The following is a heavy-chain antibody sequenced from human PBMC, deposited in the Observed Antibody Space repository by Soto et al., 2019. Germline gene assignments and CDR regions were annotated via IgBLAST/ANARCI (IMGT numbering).Heavy chain of an antibody. D-gene: IGHD5-18*01. V-gene: IGHV3-21*01. CDR1: GFTFSSYS. Sequence: EVQLVESGGGLVKPGGSLRLSCAASGFTFSSYSMNWVRQAPGKGLEWVSSISSSSSYIYYADPVKGRFTISRDNAKNSLYLQMNSLRAEDTAVYYCARDSEGGYFQIYYYYGMDVWGQGTTVTVSS. CDR3: ARDSEGGYFQIYYYYGMDV. CDR2: ISSSSSYI. J-gene: IGHJ6*02.